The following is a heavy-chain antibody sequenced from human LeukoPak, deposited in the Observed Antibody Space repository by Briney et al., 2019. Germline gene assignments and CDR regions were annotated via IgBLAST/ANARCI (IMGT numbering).Heavy chain of an antibody. D-gene: IGHD3-22*01. CDR1: GFTFSSYA. V-gene: IGHV3-23*01. CDR2: ISGSGGST. Sequence: GGSLRLSCAASGFTFSSYAMSWVRQAPGKGLEWVSTISGSGGSTYSADSVKGRFTISRDNSKNTLYLQVNSLRAEDTAVYYCARVRGGYYFDYWGQGTLVTVSS. CDR3: ARVRGGYYFDY. J-gene: IGHJ4*02.